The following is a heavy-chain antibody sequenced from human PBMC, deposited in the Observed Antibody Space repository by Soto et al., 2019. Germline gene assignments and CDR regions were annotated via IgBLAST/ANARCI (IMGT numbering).Heavy chain of an antibody. CDR3: ARSRADSSGWYVPLYFDY. V-gene: IGHV1-69*13. CDR1: RGTFSSYA. CDR2: IIPIFGTA. D-gene: IGHD6-19*01. J-gene: IGHJ4*02. Sequence: SVKVSCKASRGTFSSYAISWVRQAPGQGLEWMGGIIPIFGTANYAQKFQGRVTITADESTSTAYMELSSLRSEDTAVYYCARSRADSSGWYVPLYFDYWGQGTLVTAPQ.